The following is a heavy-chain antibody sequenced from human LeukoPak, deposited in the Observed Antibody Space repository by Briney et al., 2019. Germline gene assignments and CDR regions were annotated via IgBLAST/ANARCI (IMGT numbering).Heavy chain of an antibody. CDR1: GGTFSSYA. CDR2: IIPIFGIA. D-gene: IGHD3-22*01. CDR3: ARAYSSGLINY. Sequence: GASVKVPCKASGGTFSSYAISWVRQAPGQGLEWMGRIIPIFGIANYAQKFQGRVTITADKSTSTAYMELSSLRSEDTAVYYCARAYSSGLINYWGQGTLVTVSS. J-gene: IGHJ4*02. V-gene: IGHV1-69*04.